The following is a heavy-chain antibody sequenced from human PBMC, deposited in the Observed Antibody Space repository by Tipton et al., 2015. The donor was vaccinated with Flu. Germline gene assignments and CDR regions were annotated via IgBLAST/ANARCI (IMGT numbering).Heavy chain of an antibody. CDR3: ARAEIGDFDY. CDR2: IYHNGDI. Sequence: GLVKPPETLSLTCAVSGYSISRGYYWGWIRQPPGKGLEWIGSIYHNGDIHFNPSLKSRVSISVDTSNNRFSLNLTSVTAADTAVYYCARAEIGDFDYWGQGTLVTVSS. CDR1: GYSISRGYY. V-gene: IGHV4-38-2*01. J-gene: IGHJ4*02. D-gene: IGHD2/OR15-2a*01.